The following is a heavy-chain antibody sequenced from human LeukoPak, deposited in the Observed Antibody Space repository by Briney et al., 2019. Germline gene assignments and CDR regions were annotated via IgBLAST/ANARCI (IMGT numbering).Heavy chain of an antibody. D-gene: IGHD3-10*01. CDR3: AKCAPGKGWFGECVDY. CDR2: ISGSGGST. J-gene: IGHJ4*02. Sequence: GGSLRLSCAASGFTFSSYAMSWVRQAPGKGLEWVSAISGSGGSTYYADSVKGRFTISRDNSKNTLYLQMNSLRAEDTAVYYCAKCAPGKGWFGECVDYWGQGTLVTVSS. CDR1: GFTFSSYA. V-gene: IGHV3-23*01.